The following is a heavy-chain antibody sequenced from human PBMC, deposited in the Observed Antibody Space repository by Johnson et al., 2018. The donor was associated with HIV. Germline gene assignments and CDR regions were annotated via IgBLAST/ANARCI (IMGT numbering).Heavy chain of an antibody. V-gene: IGHV3-30*04. J-gene: IGHJ3*02. CDR1: GFTFSSYT. CDR2: ISYDGSNE. Sequence: QVQLVESGGGVVQPGRSLRLSCAASGFTFSSYTMYWVRQAPGKGLEWVAVISYDGSNEYYADSVKGRFTISRDNSKNTLYLQMSSLGAVDTAVYYCARGRASWELYDAFEIWGQGTMVIVSS. CDR3: ARGRASWELYDAFEI. D-gene: IGHD1-26*01.